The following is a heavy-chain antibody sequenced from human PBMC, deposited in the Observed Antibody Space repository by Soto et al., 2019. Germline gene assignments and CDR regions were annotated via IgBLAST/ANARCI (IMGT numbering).Heavy chain of an antibody. J-gene: IGHJ6*02. D-gene: IGHD3-10*01. Sequence: EVQLVESGGGLIQPGGSLRLSCTASGLSVRNNYMSWVRQAPGMGLEWVSVIYNDGTTSYTDSVKGRFTISRDTSKNTLSLQMDSLRAEDTAVYYCVRPLPSGRNYGMDVWGQGTTVTVSS. V-gene: IGHV3-53*01. CDR3: VRPLPSGRNYGMDV. CDR1: GLSVRNNY. CDR2: IYNDGTT.